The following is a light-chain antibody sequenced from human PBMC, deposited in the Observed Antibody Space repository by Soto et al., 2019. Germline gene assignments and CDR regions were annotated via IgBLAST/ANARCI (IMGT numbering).Light chain of an antibody. CDR1: TNYVCGYNY. Sequence: QSALTQPASLSGSPGQSITISCTGTTNYVCGYNYVSWYQQHPGKAPKLLIFEVTSRPSGVSHRFSGSKSGNTASLTISALQAEDEADYFCNSYTSSTSLPYVFGTGTKVTVL. J-gene: IGLJ1*01. CDR3: NSYTSSTSLPYV. CDR2: EVT. V-gene: IGLV2-14*01.